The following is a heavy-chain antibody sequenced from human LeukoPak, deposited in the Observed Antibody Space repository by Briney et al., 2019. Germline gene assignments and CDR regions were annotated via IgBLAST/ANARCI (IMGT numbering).Heavy chain of an antibody. D-gene: IGHD5-24*01. V-gene: IGHV3-30*18. Sequence: GGSLRLSCAASGFTFSSYVMHWVRQAPGKGLEWVAAISSDGSNKHYADSVKGRFTISRDNSKNTLCLQMNSLRVEDTAVYYCAKGDGYNLRVSHWGQGTLVTVSS. CDR2: ISSDGSNK. CDR3: AKGDGYNLRVSH. CDR1: GFTFSSYV. J-gene: IGHJ4*02.